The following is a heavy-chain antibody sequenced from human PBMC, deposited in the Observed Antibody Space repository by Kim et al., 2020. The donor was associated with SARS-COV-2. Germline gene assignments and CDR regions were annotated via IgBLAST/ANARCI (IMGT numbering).Heavy chain of an antibody. CDR1: GGSFSGYY. J-gene: IGHJ5*02. V-gene: IGHV4-34*01. D-gene: IGHD6-6*01. CDR2: INHSGST. Sequence: SETLSLTCAVYGGSFSGYYWSWIRQPPGKGLEWIGEINHSGSTNYNPSLKSRVTISVDTSKNQFSLKLSSVTAADTAVYYCARWRYSSSSFPSRATWFDPWGQGTLVTVSS. CDR3: ARWRYSSSSFPSRATWFDP.